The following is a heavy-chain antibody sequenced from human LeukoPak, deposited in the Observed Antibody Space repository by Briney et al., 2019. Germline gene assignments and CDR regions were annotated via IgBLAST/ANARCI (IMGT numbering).Heavy chain of an antibody. CDR3: AKDRDTYSSSWYYFDY. D-gene: IGHD6-13*01. CDR2: ISGSGGST. CDR1: GFTFSSYA. Sequence: GGSLRLSCAASGFTFSSYAMSWVRQAPGKGLEWVSAISGSGGSTYYADSVKGRFTISRDNSKNTLYLQMNSLRAEDTAVYYCAKDRDTYSSSWYYFDYWGQGTLVTVSS. V-gene: IGHV3-23*01. J-gene: IGHJ4*02.